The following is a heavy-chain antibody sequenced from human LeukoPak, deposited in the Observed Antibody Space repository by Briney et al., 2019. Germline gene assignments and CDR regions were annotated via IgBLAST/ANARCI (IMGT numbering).Heavy chain of an antibody. J-gene: IGHJ4*02. D-gene: IGHD3-22*01. CDR3: ARPFQDYDKGTFFYFFDF. CDR1: GASVTMGSYY. V-gene: IGHV4-39*01. CDR2: FHFSGST. Sequence: SETLSLTCSVSGASVTMGSYYWAWIRQPPGKGLEWIGTFHFSGSTYYNPSLKSRVTISVDTSKNSVSLMLRSVSAADTAVYFCARPFQDYDKGTFFYFFDFWGQGILVTVSS.